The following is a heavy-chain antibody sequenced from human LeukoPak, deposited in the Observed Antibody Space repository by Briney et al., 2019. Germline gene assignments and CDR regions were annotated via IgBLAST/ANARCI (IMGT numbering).Heavy chain of an antibody. CDR1: GGSFSGYY. J-gene: IGHJ4*02. CDR3: ARAEGLYSYGNSPLDY. V-gene: IGHV4-34*01. D-gene: IGHD5-18*01. CDR2: INHSGST. Sequence: PSETLSLTCAVYGGSFSGYYWSWIRQPPGKGLEWIGEINHSGSTNYNPSLKSRVTISVDTSKNQFSLKLSSVTAADTAVYYCARAEGLYSYGNSPLDYWGQGTLVTVSS.